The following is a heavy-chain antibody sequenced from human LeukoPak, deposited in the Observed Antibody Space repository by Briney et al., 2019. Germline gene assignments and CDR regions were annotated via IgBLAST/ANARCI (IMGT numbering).Heavy chain of an antibody. CDR1: GFTFSTYA. J-gene: IGHJ4*02. Sequence: GGSLRLSCAASGFTFSTYAMHWVRQAPGKGLEWVAVISYDGSNKYYADSVKGRFTILRDNSKNTLYLQMNSLRAEDTAVYFCGSRSGYEILTGPIEYWGQGTLVTVSS. CDR2: ISYDGSNK. V-gene: IGHV3-30-3*01. CDR3: GSRSGYEILTGPIEY. D-gene: IGHD3-9*01.